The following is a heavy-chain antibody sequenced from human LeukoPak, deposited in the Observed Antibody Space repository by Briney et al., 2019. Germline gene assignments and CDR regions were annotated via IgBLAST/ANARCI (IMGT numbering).Heavy chain of an antibody. CDR3: ATTFLAIRGVMVN. D-gene: IGHD3-10*01. CDR2: FDPEDGET. V-gene: IGHV1-24*01. Sequence: ASVKVPCKVSGYTLTELSMHWVRQAPGKGLEWMGGFDPEDGETIYAQKFQGRVTMTEDTSTDTAYMELSSLRSEDTAVCYCATTFLAIRGVMVNWGQGTLVTVSS. CDR1: GYTLTELS. J-gene: IGHJ4*02.